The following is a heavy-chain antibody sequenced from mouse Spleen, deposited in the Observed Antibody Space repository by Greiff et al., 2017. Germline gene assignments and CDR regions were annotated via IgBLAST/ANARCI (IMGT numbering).Heavy chain of an antibody. CDR3: ARGAYYGSSYWYFDV. D-gene: IGHD1-1*01. V-gene: IGHV3-6*01. CDR2: ISYDGSN. J-gene: IGHJ1*01. CDR1: GYSITSGYY. Sequence: DVKLQESGPGLVKPSQSLSLTCSVTGYSITSGYYWNWIRQFPGNKLEWMGYISYDGSNNYNPSLKNRISITRDTSKNQFFLKLNSVTTEDTATYYCARGAYYGSSYWYFDVWGAGTTVTVSS.